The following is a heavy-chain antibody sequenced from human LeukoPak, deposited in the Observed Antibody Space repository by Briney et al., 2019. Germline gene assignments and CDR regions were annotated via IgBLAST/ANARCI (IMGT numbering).Heavy chain of an antibody. CDR1: GYTFTGYY. Sequence: GASVKVSCKASGYTFTGYYMHWVRQAPGQGLEWMGWIDPNSSNTNYAQKFQGRVTMTRDTSISTANMELTRLTSDDTAVYYCARDPPEAAKGIDIWGQGTMVTVSS. D-gene: IGHD3-10*01. CDR2: IDPNSSNT. J-gene: IGHJ3*02. CDR3: ARDPPEAAKGIDI. V-gene: IGHV1-2*02.